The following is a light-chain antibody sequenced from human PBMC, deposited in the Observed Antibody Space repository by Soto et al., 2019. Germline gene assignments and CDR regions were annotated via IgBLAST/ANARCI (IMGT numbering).Light chain of an antibody. Sequence: DIEVTQNPSSLSASVGDRGTITCQASQDISNYLNWYQQKPGKAPKPLIYADSSLHSGGPSRFSGSASATEFTLTISSLQPDDFATYYCQQGYTTPITSCQRARLEI. V-gene: IGKV1-39*01. CDR2: ADS. J-gene: IGKJ5*01. CDR1: QDISNY. CDR3: QQGYTTPIT.